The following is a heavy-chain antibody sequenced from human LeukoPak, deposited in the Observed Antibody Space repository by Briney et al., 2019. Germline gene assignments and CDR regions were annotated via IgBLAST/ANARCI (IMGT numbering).Heavy chain of an antibody. V-gene: IGHV3-21*01. CDR3: ARTDTAMAAFDY. D-gene: IGHD5-18*01. CDR1: GFTFSSYS. Sequence: GGSLRLSCAASGFTFSSYSMNWVRRAPGKGLEWVSSISSSSSYIYYADSVKGRFTISRDNAKNSLYLQMNSLRAEDTAVYYCARTDTAMAAFDYWGQGTLVTVSS. CDR2: ISSSSSYI. J-gene: IGHJ4*02.